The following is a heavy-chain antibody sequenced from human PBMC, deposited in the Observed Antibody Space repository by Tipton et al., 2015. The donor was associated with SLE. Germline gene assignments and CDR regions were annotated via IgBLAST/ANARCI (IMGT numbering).Heavy chain of an antibody. V-gene: IGHV3-48*03. CDR3: ARDPLTLSSKDWLDA. D-gene: IGHD3-16*02. Sequence: GSLRLSCSASGFTFSSYQMNWVRQAPGKGLEWLSYISNSDGTIYYADSVRGRFTVSRDNVKKSLHLQMNSLTAEDTAVYYCARDPLTLSSKDWLDAWCQGSLVTVSS. CDR1: GFTFSSYQ. J-gene: IGHJ5*02. CDR2: ISNSDGTI.